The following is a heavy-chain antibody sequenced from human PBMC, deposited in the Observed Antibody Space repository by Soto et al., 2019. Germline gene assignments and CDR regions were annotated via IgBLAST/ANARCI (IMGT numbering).Heavy chain of an antibody. CDR3: AKEVHCGGGSCSWSEGFDY. CDR2: ISYEGSHT. D-gene: IGHD2-15*01. V-gene: IGHV3-30*18. J-gene: IGHJ4*02. CDR1: GFIFSSYG. Sequence: QVQLVESGGGVVQPGRSLRLSCAASGFIFSSYGMHWVRQAPGKGLGWVAVISYEGSHTYYADSVKGRFTITRDNSKNTQYLQRNSLRPEDTAAYYCAKEVHCGGGSCSWSEGFDYWGQGTLLTVSS.